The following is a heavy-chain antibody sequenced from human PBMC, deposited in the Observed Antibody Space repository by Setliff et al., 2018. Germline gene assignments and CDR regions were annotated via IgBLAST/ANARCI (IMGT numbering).Heavy chain of an antibody. CDR1: GFSFSNHN. J-gene: IGHJ4*02. D-gene: IGHD3-10*01. Sequence: GGSLRLSCAASGFSFSNHNMNWFRQIPGKGLVWVSRINSDGSSTSYADSVKGRFTISRDNAKNTLYVQMNSLRAEDTAVHYCAKVTNYYGSGSYLDYWGQGTLVTVSS. CDR2: INSDGSST. V-gene: IGHV3-74*01. CDR3: AKVTNYYGSGSYLDY.